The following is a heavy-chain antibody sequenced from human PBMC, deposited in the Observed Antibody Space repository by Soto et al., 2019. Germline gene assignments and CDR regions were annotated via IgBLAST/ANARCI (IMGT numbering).Heavy chain of an antibody. D-gene: IGHD3-10*01. CDR2: INSDGSTT. Sequence: EVQLVESGGGLVQPGGSLRLSCAASGFIFSGYWMHWVHQAPGKGLVWVSRINSDGSTTSYAEAVKGRFTISRDNAKNTMYLQMNSRRADDQAVYYCARLLGGSGSFIDSWCQGTLVTVSS. CDR1: GFIFSGYW. J-gene: IGHJ4*02. V-gene: IGHV3-74*01. CDR3: ARLLGGSGSFIDS.